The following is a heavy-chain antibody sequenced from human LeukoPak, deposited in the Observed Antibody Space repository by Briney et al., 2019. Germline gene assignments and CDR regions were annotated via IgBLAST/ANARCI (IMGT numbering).Heavy chain of an antibody. CDR2: IKQDGSEK. D-gene: IGHD5-18*01. V-gene: IGHV3-7*01. CDR1: GFTFSSYW. Sequence: GSLRLSCAASGFTFSSYWMSWVRQAPGKGLEWVANIKQDGSEKYYVDSVKGRLTISRDNAKNSLYLQMNSLRAEDTAVYYCARDAGYGYDRFDYWGQGTQVTVSS. J-gene: IGHJ4*02. CDR3: ARDAGYGYDRFDY.